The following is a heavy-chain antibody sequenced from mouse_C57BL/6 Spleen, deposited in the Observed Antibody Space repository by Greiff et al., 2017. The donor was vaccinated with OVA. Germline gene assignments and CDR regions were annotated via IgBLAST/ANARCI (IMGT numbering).Heavy chain of an antibody. J-gene: IGHJ3*01. D-gene: IGHD2-4*01. V-gene: IGHV1-85*01. CDR3: ARDDYDAAWFAY. CDR2: IYPRDGST. Sequence: QVQLQQSGPELVKPGASVKLSCKASGYTFTSYDINWVKQRPGQGLEWIGLIYPRDGSTKYNEKCKGKATLTVDTSSSIAYMELHSLTSEDSAVYFCARDDYDAAWFAYGGQGTLVTVSA. CDR1: GYTFTSYD.